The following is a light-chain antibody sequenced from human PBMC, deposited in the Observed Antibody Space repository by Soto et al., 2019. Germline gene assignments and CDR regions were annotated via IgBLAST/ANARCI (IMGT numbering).Light chain of an antibody. J-gene: IGKJ1*01. V-gene: IGKV1-5*03. CDR2: KAS. CDR3: QQCYNYSCT. CDR1: QSISSW. Sequence: DIQTTQSPSTLSASVGDRVTITCRASQSISSWLAWYQQKPGKAPKLLIYKASSLESEVPSRCSGSESGSECTLTISSLYPDDLATYYCQQCYNYSCTLRQGTKLDIK.